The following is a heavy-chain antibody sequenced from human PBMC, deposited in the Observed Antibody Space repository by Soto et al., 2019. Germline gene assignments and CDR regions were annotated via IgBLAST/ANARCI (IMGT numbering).Heavy chain of an antibody. D-gene: IGHD2-2*01. Sequence: SETLSLTCTVSGGSISSYYWSWIRQPPGKGLEWIGYIYYSGSTNYNPSLKSRVTISVDTSKNQFSLKLSSVTAADTAVYYCARAICYCRCTSYFGYYLDYRGQGTLVTVSS. J-gene: IGHJ4*01. CDR1: GGSISSYY. V-gene: IGHV4-59*01. CDR3: ARAICYCRCTSYFGYYLDY. CDR2: IYYSGST.